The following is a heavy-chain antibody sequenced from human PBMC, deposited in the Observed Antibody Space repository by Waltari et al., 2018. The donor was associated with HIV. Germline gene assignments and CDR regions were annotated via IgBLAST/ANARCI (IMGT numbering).Heavy chain of an antibody. CDR3: ARQQYCSGGSCPYNWFDP. Sequence: QLQLQESGPGLVKPSETLSLTCTVSGGSISSSSYYWGWIRQPPGKGLEWIGSFYYSGNTYYNPSLKSRGTISVDTSKNQCSLKLSSVTAADTAVYYCARQQYCSGGSCPYNWFDPWGQGTLVTVSS. V-gene: IGHV4-39*01. CDR1: GGSISSSSYY. CDR2: FYYSGNT. J-gene: IGHJ5*02. D-gene: IGHD2-15*01.